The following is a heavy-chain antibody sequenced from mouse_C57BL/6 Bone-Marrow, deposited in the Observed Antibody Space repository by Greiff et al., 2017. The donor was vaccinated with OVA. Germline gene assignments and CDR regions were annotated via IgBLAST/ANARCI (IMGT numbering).Heavy chain of an antibody. CDR1: GYTFTSYW. J-gene: IGHJ2*01. CDR2: IDPSDSYT. V-gene: IGHV1-69*01. CDR3: ARGMVTTRGFDY. D-gene: IGHD2-2*01. Sequence: QVQLQQPGAELVMPGASVKLSCKASGYTFTSYWMHWVKQRPGQGLEWIGEIDPSDSYTNYNQKFKGKSTLTVDKSSSTAYMQLSSLTSEDAAVYYCARGMVTTRGFDYWGKGTTLTVSS.